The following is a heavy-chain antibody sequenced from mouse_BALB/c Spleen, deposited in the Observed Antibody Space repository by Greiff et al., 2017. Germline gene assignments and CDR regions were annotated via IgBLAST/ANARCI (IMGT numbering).Heavy chain of an antibody. CDR1: GFSFTSYD. Sequence: VKLMESGPGLVAPSQSLSITCTVSGFSFTSYDISWIRQPPGKGLEWLGVIWTGGGTTYNSAFMSRLSISKDNSKSQVFLKRNSLQTDDTAIYYCVRAPACYGNPRYVDYWGQGTTLTVSS. D-gene: IGHD2-10*01. J-gene: IGHJ2*01. CDR2: IWTGGGT. CDR3: VRAPACYGNPRYVDY. V-gene: IGHV2-9-2*01.